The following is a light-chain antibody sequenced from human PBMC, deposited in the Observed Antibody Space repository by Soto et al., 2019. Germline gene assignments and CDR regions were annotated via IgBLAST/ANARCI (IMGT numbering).Light chain of an antibody. CDR2: EVI. J-gene: IGLJ7*01. Sequence: QSALTQPASVSGSPGQSITISCTGTSSDIGGYDYVSWYQQHPGKAPKLMIYEVIHRPSGVSNRFSGSKSDNTASLTISGLQAEDESEYYCSSYTTGDTLVFGSGTQLTVL. CDR1: SSDIGGYDY. CDR3: SSYTTGDTLV. V-gene: IGLV2-14*01.